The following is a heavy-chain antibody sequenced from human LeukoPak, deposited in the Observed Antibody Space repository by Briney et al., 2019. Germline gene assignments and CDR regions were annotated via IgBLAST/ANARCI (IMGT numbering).Heavy chain of an antibody. CDR3: AREPEAMDV. J-gene: IGHJ6*03. Sequence: AETLSLTCTVSGYSFSSGYYWGWIRQPPGKGLEWIGSIYHSGSTYYNPSLKSRVTISVDTSKNQFSLKLSSVTAADTAVYYCAREPEAMDVWGKGTTVTVSS. CDR1: GYSFSSGYY. V-gene: IGHV4-38-2*02. CDR2: IYHSGST.